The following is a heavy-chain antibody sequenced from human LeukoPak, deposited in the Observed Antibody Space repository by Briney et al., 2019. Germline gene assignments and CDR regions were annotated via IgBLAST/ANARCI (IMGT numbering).Heavy chain of an antibody. Sequence: GGSLRLSCAASGFTFSSYGMHWVRQAPGKGLEWVAFIRYDGSNKYYADSVKGRFTISRDNSKNTLYLQMDSLRAEDTAAYYCAKDTGGVLPHDYWGQGTLVTVSS. V-gene: IGHV3-30*02. CDR2: IRYDGSNK. CDR3: AKDTGGVLPHDY. CDR1: GFTFSSYG. J-gene: IGHJ4*02. D-gene: IGHD2-8*02.